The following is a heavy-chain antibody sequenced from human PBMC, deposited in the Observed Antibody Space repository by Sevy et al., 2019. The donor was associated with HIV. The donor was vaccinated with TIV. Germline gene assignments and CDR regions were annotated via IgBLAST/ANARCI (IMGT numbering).Heavy chain of an antibody. CDR3: VRAALVVVPAARAHFDY. V-gene: IGHV4-31*03. D-gene: IGHD2-2*01. Sequence: SETLSLTCTVSGGSISSGGYYWSWIRQHPGKGLEWIGYIYYSGSTYYNPSLKSRVTISVDTSKNQFSLKLSSVTAADTAVYYCVRAALVVVPAARAHFDYWGQGTLVTVSS. J-gene: IGHJ4*02. CDR2: IYYSGST. CDR1: GGSISSGGYY.